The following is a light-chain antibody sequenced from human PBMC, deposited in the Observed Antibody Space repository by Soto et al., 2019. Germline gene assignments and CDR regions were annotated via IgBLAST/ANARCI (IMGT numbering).Light chain of an antibody. J-gene: IGKJ4*02. CDR3: QQYDSYPVT. Sequence: TVMTQSPATLSVSPGERATLTCRASQGLGTNLAWYQQRPGQAPRLLIYAASTRATGVPARFSGSGSETEFTLTITTLQSEDSAVYYCQQYDSYPVTFGGGAKV. CDR2: AAS. V-gene: IGKV3-15*01. CDR1: QGLGTN.